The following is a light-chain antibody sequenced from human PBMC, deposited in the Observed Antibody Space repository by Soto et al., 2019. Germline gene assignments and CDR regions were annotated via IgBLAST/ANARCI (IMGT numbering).Light chain of an antibody. CDR2: GAS. J-gene: IGKJ5*01. CDR3: QQYYTWPLT. CDR1: QSVSSSY. Sequence: EIVLTQSPGTLSLSPGERATLSSRASQSVSSSYLAWYQQKPGQAPRILIYGASSRATGIPVRFSGIGSGTECTLTVSSLQPEDFAVYYGQQYYTWPLTFGQGTRLEIK. V-gene: IGKV3-20*01.